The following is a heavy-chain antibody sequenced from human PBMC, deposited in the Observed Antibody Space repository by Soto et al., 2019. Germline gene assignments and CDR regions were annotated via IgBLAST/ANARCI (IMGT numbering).Heavy chain of an antibody. D-gene: IGHD6-19*01. V-gene: IGHV3-23*01. CDR2: FSATSENT. J-gene: IGHJ4*02. Sequence: EVQLLESGGGLVQPGGSLRLSCVGSGFFFSSYTMTWVRQAPGKGLEWVSSFSATSENTYYAYSVRGRFTISRDTSKNTLFLQMNSLTAEDTAMYYCAKARDQQWVRLPFDYWGQGILVIVSS. CDR1: GFFFSSYT. CDR3: AKARDQQWVRLPFDY.